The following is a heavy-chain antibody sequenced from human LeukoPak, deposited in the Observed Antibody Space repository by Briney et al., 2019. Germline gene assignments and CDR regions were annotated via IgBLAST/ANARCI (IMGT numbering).Heavy chain of an antibody. CDR3: ARDRGSGSYYSQD. V-gene: IGHV3-7*01. J-gene: IGHJ4*02. CDR1: GFTFSSYW. CDR2: IKQDGSEK. Sequence: GGSLRLSCVASGFTFSSYWMSWVRQAPGKGLERVANIKQDGSEKHYVDSVKGRFTISRDNAKNSLYLEMNSLRVEDMAVYYCARDRGSGSYYSQDWGQGTLVTVSS. D-gene: IGHD3-10*01.